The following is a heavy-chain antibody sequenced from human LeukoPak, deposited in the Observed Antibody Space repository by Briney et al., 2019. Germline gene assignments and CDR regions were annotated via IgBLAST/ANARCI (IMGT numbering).Heavy chain of an antibody. V-gene: IGHV3-9*01. D-gene: IGHD6-13*01. J-gene: IGHJ6*02. CDR1: GFTFDDYA. CDR3: AKDYIAAAGTDYYYGMDV. Sequence: GRSLRLSCAASGFTFDDYAMHWVRQAPGKGLEWVSGISWNSGSTGYADSVKGRFTISRDNAKNSLYLQMNSLRAEDTALYYCAKDYIAAAGTDYYYGMDVWGQGTTVTVSS. CDR2: ISWNSGST.